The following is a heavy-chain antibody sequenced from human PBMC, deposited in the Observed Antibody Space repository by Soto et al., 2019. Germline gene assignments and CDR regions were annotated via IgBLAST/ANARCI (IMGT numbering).Heavy chain of an antibody. CDR3: ARGWELYYDFSSVPTDY. CDR2: IIPIFGTA. D-gene: IGHD3-3*01. J-gene: IGHJ4*02. V-gene: IGHV1-69*13. CDR1: GSTISSYA. Sequence: YSVQPTCKASGSTISSYAISWVRQAPGQGHEWMGGIIPIFGTANYAQKFQGRVTITADESTSTAYMELSSLRSEDTAVYYCARGWELYYDFSSVPTDYRGQGPRVT.